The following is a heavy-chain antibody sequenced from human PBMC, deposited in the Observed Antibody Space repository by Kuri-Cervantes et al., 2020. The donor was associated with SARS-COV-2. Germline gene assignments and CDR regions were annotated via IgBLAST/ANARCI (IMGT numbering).Heavy chain of an antibody. J-gene: IGHJ4*02. V-gene: IGHV1-69*04. D-gene: IGHD2-8*01. CDR3: ARDDCTNGVCWIDY. CDR2: IIPILGIA. Sequence: SVKASCKASGGTFSSYAISWVRQAPGQGLEWMGRIIPILGIANYAQKFQGRVTITADKSTSTAYMELSSLRSEDTAVCYCARDDCTNGVCWIDYWGQGTLVTVSS. CDR1: GGTFSSYA.